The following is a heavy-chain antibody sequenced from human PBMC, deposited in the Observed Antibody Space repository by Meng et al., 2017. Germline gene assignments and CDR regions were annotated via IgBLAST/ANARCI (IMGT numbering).Heavy chain of an antibody. V-gene: IGHV3-23*01. D-gene: IGHD6-13*01. CDR3: ARGGYSSSWYIGDY. CDR2: ISGSGGST. J-gene: IGHJ4*02. Sequence: GESLKISCAASGFTFSSHALSWVRQAPGKGLEWVSAISGSGGSTYYADSVKGRFTISRDNSKNTLYLQMNSLRAEDTAVYYCARGGYSSSWYIGDYWGQGTLVTVSS. CDR1: GFTFSSHA.